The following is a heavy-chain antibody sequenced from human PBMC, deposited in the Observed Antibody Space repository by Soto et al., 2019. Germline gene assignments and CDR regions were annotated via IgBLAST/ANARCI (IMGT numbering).Heavy chain of an antibody. Sequence: GGSLRRSCAASGFTFSTYAMNWVRQAPGKGLEWVSTISGSGGSTYYAVSVKGRFTISRDNSKNTLYVQMNSLRAEDTAIYDGARGLRVYSSNFDYWGRGTLVTVAS. CDR3: ARGLRVYSSNFDY. V-gene: IGHV3-23*01. CDR2: ISGSGGST. CDR1: GFTFSTYA. J-gene: IGHJ4*02. D-gene: IGHD5-18*01.